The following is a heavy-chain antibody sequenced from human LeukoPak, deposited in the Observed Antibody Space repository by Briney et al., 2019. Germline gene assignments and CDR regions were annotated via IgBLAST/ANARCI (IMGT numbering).Heavy chain of an antibody. Sequence: QSGGSLRLSCAASGVALSTYAMSWARQAPGRGLEWVSGISSSGSGGNTYYAGSVKGRFTISRDSSKNTLFLHMNSLRVEDTAIYYCAKDRTAGASYWYFDLWGRGTLVTVSS. CDR2: ISSSGSGGNT. CDR1: GVALSTYA. J-gene: IGHJ2*01. D-gene: IGHD1-26*01. V-gene: IGHV3-23*01. CDR3: AKDRTAGASYWYFDL.